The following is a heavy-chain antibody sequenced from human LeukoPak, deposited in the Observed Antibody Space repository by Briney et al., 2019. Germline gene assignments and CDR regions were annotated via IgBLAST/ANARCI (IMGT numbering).Heavy chain of an antibody. V-gene: IGHV3-23*01. J-gene: IGHJ4*02. CDR2: ISARGGST. Sequence: GGSLRLSCAASGFSFSSFAVSGVRQSPGKGREWVSVISARGGSTYYADCVKGRFTISRDNYKNKLYMQMKSMRAEDKAVYYCAKVFDSPNHFDFWGQGTLVTVSS. CDR1: GFSFSSFA. CDR3: AKVFDSPNHFDF. D-gene: IGHD5/OR15-5a*01.